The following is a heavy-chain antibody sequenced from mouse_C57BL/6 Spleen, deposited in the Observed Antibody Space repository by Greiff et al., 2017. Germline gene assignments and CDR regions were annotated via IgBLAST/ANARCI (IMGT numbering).Heavy chain of an antibody. CDR1: GYTFTSYW. D-gene: IGHD2-4*01. V-gene: IGHV1-7*01. J-gene: IGHJ3*01. CDR3: ARGGDYDGGPGFAY. Sequence: VQVVESGAELAKPGASVKLSCKASGYTFTSYWMHWVKQRPGQGLEWIGYINPSSGYTKYNQKFKDKATLTADKSSSTAYLQLSSLTYKDSAVYYCARGGDYDGGPGFAYWGQGTLVTVSA. CDR2: INPSSGYT.